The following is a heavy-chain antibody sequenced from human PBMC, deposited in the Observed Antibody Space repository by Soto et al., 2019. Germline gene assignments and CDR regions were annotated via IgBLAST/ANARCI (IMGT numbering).Heavy chain of an antibody. CDR1: GYSFTSYW. Sequence: EVQLVQSGAEVKKPGESLKISCKGSGYSFTSYWIGWVRQMPGKGLEWMGIIYPGDSDTRYSPSFQGQVTISADKSISTAYLQWSSLKASDTAMYYCARLSNDCSSTSCYYFDYWGQGTLVTVSS. CDR2: IYPGDSDT. D-gene: IGHD2-2*01. V-gene: IGHV5-51*03. CDR3: ARLSNDCSSTSCYYFDY. J-gene: IGHJ4*02.